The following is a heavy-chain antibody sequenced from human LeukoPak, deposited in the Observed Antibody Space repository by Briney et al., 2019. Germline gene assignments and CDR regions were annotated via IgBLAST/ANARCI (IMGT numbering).Heavy chain of an antibody. D-gene: IGHD3-10*01. CDR2: ISGSGGST. J-gene: IGHJ4*02. V-gene: IGHV3-23*01. CDR1: GFTFSSYA. Sequence: PGGSLRLSCAASGFTFSSYAMSWVRQAPGKGLEWVSAISGSGGSTYYADSVKGRFTISRDNSKNTLYLQMNSLRAEDTAVYYCARTSSYYYGSGSYYPDYWGQGTLVTVSS. CDR3: ARTSSYYYGSGSYYPDY.